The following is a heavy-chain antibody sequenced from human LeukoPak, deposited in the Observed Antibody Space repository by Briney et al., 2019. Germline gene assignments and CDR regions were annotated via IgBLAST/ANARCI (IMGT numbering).Heavy chain of an antibody. J-gene: IGHJ3*02. CDR3: ARNYYDSSGYYFEPTIPDDAFDI. Sequence: ASVKVSCKASGYTFTGYYMHWVRQAPGQGLEWMGRINPNSGGTNYAQKFQGRVTMTRDTSISTAYMELSRLRSDDTAVYYCARNYYDSSGYYFEPTIPDDAFDIWGQGTMVTVSS. CDR2: INPNSGGT. CDR1: GYTFTGYY. D-gene: IGHD3-22*01. V-gene: IGHV1-2*06.